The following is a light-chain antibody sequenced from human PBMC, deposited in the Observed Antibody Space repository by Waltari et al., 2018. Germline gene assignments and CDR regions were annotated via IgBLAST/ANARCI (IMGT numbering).Light chain of an antibody. CDR1: HSNFGNDY. CDR3: GTWDNSLSGGV. V-gene: IGLV1-51*02. J-gene: IGLJ3*02. CDR2: END. Sequence: QSVLTQPPSVSAAPGQKVTIPCPGGHSNFGNDYVSWYQQLPGTAPKLLIYENDKRPSGIPDRFSGSKAGTSATLAITGLQSGDEANYYCGTWDNSLSGGVFGGGTWLTVL.